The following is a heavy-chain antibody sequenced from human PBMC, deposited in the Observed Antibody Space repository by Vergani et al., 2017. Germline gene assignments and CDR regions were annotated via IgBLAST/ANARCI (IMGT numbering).Heavy chain of an antibody. V-gene: IGHV4-39*01. CDR2: IYYSGST. Sequence: QVQLQESGPGLVKPSQTLSLTCTVSGGSISSGSYYWGWIRQPPGKGLEWIGSIYYSGSTYYNPSLKSRVTISVDTSKNQFSLKLSSVTAADTAVYYCARHYSGYYERSGFDYWGQGTLVTVSS. CDR3: ARHYSGYYERSGFDY. D-gene: IGHD3-22*01. CDR1: GGSISSGSYY. J-gene: IGHJ4*02.